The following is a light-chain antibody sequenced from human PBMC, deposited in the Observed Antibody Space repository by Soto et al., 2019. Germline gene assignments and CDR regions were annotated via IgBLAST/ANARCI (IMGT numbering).Light chain of an antibody. CDR2: VEGSGSY. Sequence: QSVLTQSSSASASLGSSVKLTCTLSSRRSTYIIAWHQQQPRNAPQFLMKVEGSGSYNKGSGVPDRFSGSTSGSDRYLNSSILQSEDEADYYCGTWDSHTQIFCGGTTLTVL. CDR1: SRRSTYI. CDR3: GTWDSHTQI. J-gene: IGLJ2*01. V-gene: IGLV4-60*03.